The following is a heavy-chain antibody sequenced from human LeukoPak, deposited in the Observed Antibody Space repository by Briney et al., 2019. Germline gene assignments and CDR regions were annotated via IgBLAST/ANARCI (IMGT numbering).Heavy chain of an antibody. V-gene: IGHV4-59*11. CDR2: IYYSGST. CDR3: ARWGTMVRGGAFDI. Sequence: SETMSLTCTVSGGSISSHYWSWIRQPPGKGLEWIGYIYYSGSTNYNPSLKSRVTISVDTSKNQFSLKLSSVTAADTAVYYCARWGTMVRGGAFDIWDQGTMVTVSS. J-gene: IGHJ3*02. D-gene: IGHD3-10*01. CDR1: GGSISSHY.